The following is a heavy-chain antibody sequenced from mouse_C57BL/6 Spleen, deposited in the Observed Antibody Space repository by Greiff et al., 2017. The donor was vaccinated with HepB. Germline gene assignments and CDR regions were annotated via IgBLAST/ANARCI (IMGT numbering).Heavy chain of an antibody. CDR1: GYTFTSYW. CDR2: INPSNGGT. Sequence: QVQLQQPGTELVKPGASVKLSCKASGYTFTSYWMHWVKQRPGQGLEWIGKINPSNGGTNYNEKFKSKATLTVDKSSSTAYMQLSSLTSEDSAVYSCAYWCPLYDFDYWGQGTTLTAAS. D-gene: IGHD1-1*01. J-gene: IGHJ2*01. CDR3: AYWCPLYDFDY. V-gene: IGHV1-53*01.